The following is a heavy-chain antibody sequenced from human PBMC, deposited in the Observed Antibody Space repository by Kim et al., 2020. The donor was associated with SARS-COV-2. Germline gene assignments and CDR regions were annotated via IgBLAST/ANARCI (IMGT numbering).Heavy chain of an antibody. V-gene: IGHV5-51*01. D-gene: IGHD2-2*01. Sequence: YAPAFKGTVTIAADKSIRTAYLQWSSLEASDTAMYYCATVRCFGTSPFDYWGQGTLVTVSS. J-gene: IGHJ4*02. CDR3: ATVRCFGTSPFDY.